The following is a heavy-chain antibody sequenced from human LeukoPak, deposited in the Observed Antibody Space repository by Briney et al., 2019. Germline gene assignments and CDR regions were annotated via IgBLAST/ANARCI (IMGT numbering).Heavy chain of an antibody. J-gene: IGHJ5*02. Sequence: ASVKVSCKVSGYTLTELSMHWVRQAPGKGLEWMGGFDPEDGETINAQKFQGRVTMTEDTSTDTAYMELSSLRSEDTAVYYCATRFREYYYGSGSTRRGFDPWGQGTLVTVSS. CDR3: ATRFREYYYGSGSTRRGFDP. V-gene: IGHV1-24*01. CDR2: FDPEDGET. CDR1: GYTLTELS. D-gene: IGHD3-10*01.